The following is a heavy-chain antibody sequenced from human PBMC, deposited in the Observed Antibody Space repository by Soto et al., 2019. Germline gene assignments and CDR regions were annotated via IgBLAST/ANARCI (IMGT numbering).Heavy chain of an antibody. V-gene: IGHV1-3*01. CDR3: ASEHDSWSPYAFDI. CDR1: GYTFTSYS. CDR2: INSGNGNT. D-gene: IGHD3-3*01. Sequence: QVELVQSGAEVKKPGASVKVSCKAYGYTFTSYSIQWVRQAPGQRLEWVGWINSGNGNTKYSQKFQDRVTIIRDTSSNTVYMELSSLRSEDTAVYYCASEHDSWSPYAFDIWGQGTRVTVSS. J-gene: IGHJ3*02.